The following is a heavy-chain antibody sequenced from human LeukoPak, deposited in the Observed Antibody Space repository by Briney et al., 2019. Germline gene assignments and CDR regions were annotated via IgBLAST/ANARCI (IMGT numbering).Heavy chain of an antibody. D-gene: IGHD2-2*01. CDR1: GGSFSGYY. Sequence: TPSETLSLTCAVYGGSFSGYYWSWIRQPPGKGLEWIGEINHSGSSNYNPSLKSRVTTSVDTSKNQFSLKLRSVTAADTAVYYCARGPRCSSARSCYSDYWGQGTLVTVSS. CDR3: ARGPRCSSARSCYSDY. V-gene: IGHV4-34*01. J-gene: IGHJ4*02. CDR2: INHSGSS.